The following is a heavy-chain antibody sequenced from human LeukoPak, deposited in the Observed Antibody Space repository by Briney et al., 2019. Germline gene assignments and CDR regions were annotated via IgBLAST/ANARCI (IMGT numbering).Heavy chain of an antibody. D-gene: IGHD3-10*01. J-gene: IGHJ6*02. V-gene: IGHV3-23*01. CDR1: GFTFSSYA. CDR3: ARVGFAGSGSDWYYYYGMDV. Sequence: PGGSLRLSCAASGFTFSSYAMSWVRQAPGKGLEWVSSISGGSGSTYYADSMKGRFTISRDNSKNTLYLQMNSLRAEDTAVYYCARVGFAGSGSDWYYYYGMDVWGQGTTVTVSS. CDR2: ISGGSGST.